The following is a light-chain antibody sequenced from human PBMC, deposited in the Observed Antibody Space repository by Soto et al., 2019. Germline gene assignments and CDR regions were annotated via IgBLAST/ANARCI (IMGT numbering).Light chain of an antibody. Sequence: EIVLTPSPATLSLSPGERATLSCRASQSVSSYLAWYQQKPGQAPRLLIYDASNRATGIPARFSGSGSGTXFTXXIXXXXPXDFAVYHCQQRSNWPPYTFGQGTKLEIK. V-gene: IGKV3-11*01. CDR3: QQRSNWPPYT. J-gene: IGKJ2*01. CDR1: QSVSSY. CDR2: DAS.